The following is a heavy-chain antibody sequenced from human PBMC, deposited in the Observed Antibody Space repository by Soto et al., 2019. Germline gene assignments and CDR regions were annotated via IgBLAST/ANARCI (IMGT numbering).Heavy chain of an antibody. CDR1: GGTFSSYT. Sequence: SVKVSCKASGGTFSSYTISWVRQAPGQGLEWMGGIIPIFGTANYAQKFQGRVTITADESTSTAYMELSSLRSEDTAVYYCARSVRLPYYYYYGMDVWGQGTTVTVSS. J-gene: IGHJ6*02. CDR3: ARSVRLPYYYYYGMDV. CDR2: IIPIFGTA. D-gene: IGHD5-12*01. V-gene: IGHV1-69*13.